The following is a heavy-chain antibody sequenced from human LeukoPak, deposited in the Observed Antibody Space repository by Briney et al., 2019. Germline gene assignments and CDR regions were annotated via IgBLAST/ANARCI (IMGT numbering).Heavy chain of an antibody. J-gene: IGHJ6*02. CDR1: GGSISSYY. Sequence: SETLSLTCTVSGGSISSYYWNWIRQPPGKGLEWIGYIYYSGSTNYNPSLKSRVTISVDTSKNQFSLKLSSVTAADTAVYYCAGNYGYFYYYYGMDVWGQGTTVTVSS. D-gene: IGHD5-18*01. V-gene: IGHV4-59*01. CDR3: AGNYGYFYYYYGMDV. CDR2: IYYSGST.